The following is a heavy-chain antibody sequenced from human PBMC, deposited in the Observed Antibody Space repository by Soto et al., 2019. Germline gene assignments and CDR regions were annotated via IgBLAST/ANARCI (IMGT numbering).Heavy chain of an antibody. J-gene: IGHJ6*02. Sequence: GGSLRLSCAASGFSISDYGMEWVRQAPGKGLEWVALISYDGNNTYYADSVKGRFTISRDNSKDTLFLQMTGLRAEDTAVYYCAKGAGDRLSLGMDVWGQGTTVTVSS. CDR1: GFSISDYG. CDR3: AKGAGDRLSLGMDV. CDR2: ISYDGNNT. V-gene: IGHV3-30*18. D-gene: IGHD1-26*01.